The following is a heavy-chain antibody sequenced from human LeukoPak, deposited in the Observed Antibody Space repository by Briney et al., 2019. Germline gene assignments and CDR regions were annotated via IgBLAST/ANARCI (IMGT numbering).Heavy chain of an antibody. CDR2: IIPIFGTA. Sequence: SVKLSCKASGGTFSSYAISWVRQAPGQGLEWMGGIIPIFGTANYAQKFQGRVTITTDESTSTAYMELSSLRSEDTAVYYCARSTTVTTYYFDYWGQGTLVTVSS. CDR1: GGTFSSYA. CDR3: ARSTTVTTYYFDY. V-gene: IGHV1-69*05. J-gene: IGHJ4*02. D-gene: IGHD4-11*01.